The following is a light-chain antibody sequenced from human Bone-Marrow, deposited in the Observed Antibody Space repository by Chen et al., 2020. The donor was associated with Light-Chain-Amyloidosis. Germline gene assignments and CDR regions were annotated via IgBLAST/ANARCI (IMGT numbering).Light chain of an antibody. CDR1: SGYVGTYNY. Sequence: QSALTQPASASGSPGPSINISCTGTSGYVGTYNYVSWYQQHPGKAPKVIIYAVSNRPSGVSNRFSGSKSGNTASLTISGLQAEDEADYYCSSFTSSSSYVFGPGTKVTVL. CDR3: SSFTSSSSYV. CDR2: AVS. V-gene: IGLV2-14*01. J-gene: IGLJ1*01.